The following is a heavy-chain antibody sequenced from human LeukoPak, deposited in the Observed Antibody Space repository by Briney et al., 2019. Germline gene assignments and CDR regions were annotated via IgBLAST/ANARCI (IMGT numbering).Heavy chain of an antibody. CDR3: AGYDFWSGYNWFDP. CDR1: GGTFSSYA. Sequence: GASVKVSCKASGGTFSSYAISWVRQAPGQGLEWMGGIIPIFGTANYAQKFQGRVTITADGSTSTAYMELSSLRSEDTAVYYCAGYDFWSGYNWFDPWGQGTLVTVSS. D-gene: IGHD3-3*01. CDR2: IIPIFGTA. V-gene: IGHV1-69*13. J-gene: IGHJ5*02.